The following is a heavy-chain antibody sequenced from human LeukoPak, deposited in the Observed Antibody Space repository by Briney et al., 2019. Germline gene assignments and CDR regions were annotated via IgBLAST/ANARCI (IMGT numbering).Heavy chain of an antibody. CDR2: IYYRRST. CDR3: ARENSSGYSAYWYFDL. Sequence: NPSETLSLTCTVSGGSICSSDYYWSWIRQPPGKGLEWIGYIYYRRSTYYNPTLRSPVTISVDTSKNQFSLKLSSVTAADTAVYYCARENSSGYSAYWYFDLWGRGTLVTVSS. CDR1: GGSICSSDYY. J-gene: IGHJ2*01. V-gene: IGHV4-30-4*01. D-gene: IGHD3-22*01.